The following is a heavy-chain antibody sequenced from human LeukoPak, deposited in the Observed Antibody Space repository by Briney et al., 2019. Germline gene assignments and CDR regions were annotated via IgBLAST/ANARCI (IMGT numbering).Heavy chain of an antibody. J-gene: IGHJ3*02. CDR1: GFTFSSYA. CDR2: ISYDGSNK. V-gene: IGHV3-30*04. CDR3: AKDRSGAVAGIDAFDI. Sequence: GGSLRLSCAASGFTFSSYAMHWVRQAPGKGLEWVAVISYDGSNKYYADSVKGRFTISRDNSKNTLYLQMNSLRAEDTAVYYCAKDRSGAVAGIDAFDIWGQGTMVTVSS. D-gene: IGHD6-19*01.